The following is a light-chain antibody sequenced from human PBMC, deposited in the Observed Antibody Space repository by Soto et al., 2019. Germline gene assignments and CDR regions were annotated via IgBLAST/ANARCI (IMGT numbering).Light chain of an antibody. V-gene: IGKV3-15*01. CDR2: GAS. CDR3: QQYTNSPPLT. Sequence: EIVMTQSPATLSVSPGERATLSCRASQSVSSNLAWYQQKPGQAPRHLIYGASTRATGITARFSGSGSGTEFTLTISRLQSEDFEVYYCQQYTNSPPLTFDGGTKVEIK. CDR1: QSVSSN. J-gene: IGKJ4*01.